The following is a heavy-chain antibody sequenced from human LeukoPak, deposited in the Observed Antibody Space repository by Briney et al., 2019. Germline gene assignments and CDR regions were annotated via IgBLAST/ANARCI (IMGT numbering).Heavy chain of an antibody. CDR2: ISGSSSYI. CDR1: GFTFSSYS. CDR3: ARKNYFDSTAYSTLGY. V-gene: IGHV3-21*01. J-gene: IGHJ4*02. Sequence: GGSLRLSCAASGFTFSSYSMNWVRQAPGKGLEWVSSISGSSSYIYYADSVKGRFTISRDNAKNSLYVQMNSLRADDTAVYYCARKNYFDSTAYSTLGYWGQGTLVTVSS. D-gene: IGHD3-22*01.